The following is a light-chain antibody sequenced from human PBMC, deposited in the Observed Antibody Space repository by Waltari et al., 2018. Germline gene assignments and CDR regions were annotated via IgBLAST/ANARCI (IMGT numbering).Light chain of an antibody. CDR3: QSAASGLSVV. Sequence: SFELTQPPSVSVSPGQTARITCSGDALPNQNTYWYQQKPGQAPLLLIFQDTERPSGIPDRFSGSTSGTTVRLTISGVLAEDEADYYCQSAASGLSVVFGGGTKLTVL. J-gene: IGLJ2*01. CDR2: QDT. CDR1: ALPNQN. V-gene: IGLV3-25*03.